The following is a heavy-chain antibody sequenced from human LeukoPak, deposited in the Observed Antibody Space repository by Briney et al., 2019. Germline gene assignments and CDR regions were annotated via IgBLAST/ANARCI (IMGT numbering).Heavy chain of an antibody. CDR2: INSDSIWI. J-gene: IGHJ6*03. CDR3: ARDQGYFYYYYYMDV. CDR1: GFSFSSYS. V-gene: IGHV3-21*01. Sequence: GGSLRLSCAASGFSFSSYSMNWVRQAPGKGLEWVSSINSDSIWIYYADSVRGRFTISRDNTRNSLYLQMNSLRAEDTAVYYCARDQGYFYYYYYMDVWGKGNGHRLL.